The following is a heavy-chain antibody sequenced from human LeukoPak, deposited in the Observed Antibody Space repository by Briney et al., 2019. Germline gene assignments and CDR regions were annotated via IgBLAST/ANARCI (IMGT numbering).Heavy chain of an antibody. V-gene: IGHV3-23*01. CDR3: AKGVDFWSGSYMDV. CDR2: ISGSGDYT. CDR1: GFTFSSYA. J-gene: IGHJ6*03. Sequence: PGGSLRLSCAASGFTFSSYAMTWVRQAPGKGLEWVSSISGSGDYTNYAGSVKGRFTISRDNSKNTLYLQMNSLRAEDTAVYYCAKGVDFWSGSYMDVWGKGTTVTVSS. D-gene: IGHD3-3*01.